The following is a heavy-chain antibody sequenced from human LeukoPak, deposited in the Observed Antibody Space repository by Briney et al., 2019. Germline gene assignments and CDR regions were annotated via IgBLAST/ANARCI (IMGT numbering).Heavy chain of an antibody. CDR2: FDPEDGET. V-gene: IGHV1-24*01. D-gene: IGHD3-22*01. CDR3: ATDPYYYDSSGSTAGDY. CDR1: GYTFTSYY. J-gene: IGHJ4*02. Sequence: GASVKVSCKASGYTFTSYYMHWVRQAPGQGLEWMGGFDPEDGETIYAQKFQGRVTMTEDTSTDTAYMELSSLRSEDTAVYYCATDPYYYDSSGSTAGDYWGQGTLVTVSS.